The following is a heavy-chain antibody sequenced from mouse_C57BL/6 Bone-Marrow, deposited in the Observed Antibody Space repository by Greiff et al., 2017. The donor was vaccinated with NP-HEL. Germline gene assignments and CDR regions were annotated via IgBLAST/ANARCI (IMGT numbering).Heavy chain of an antibody. CDR2: ISSGSSTI. D-gene: IGHD2-5*01. J-gene: IGHJ3*01. CDR1: GFTFSDYG. CDR3: ARDYSNYVVAY. V-gene: IGHV5-17*01. Sequence: EVQGVESGGGLVKPGGSLKLSCAASGFTFSDYGMHWVRQAPEKGLEWVAYISSGSSTIYYADTVKGRFTISRDNAKNTLFLQMTSLRSEDTAMYYCARDYSNYVVAYWGQGTLVTVSA.